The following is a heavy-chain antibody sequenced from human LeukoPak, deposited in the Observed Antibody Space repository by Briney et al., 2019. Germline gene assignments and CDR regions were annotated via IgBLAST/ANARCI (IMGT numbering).Heavy chain of an antibody. Sequence: SETLSLTCAVSGYSLSSGYYWGWIRQPPGKGLEWIGSIYHSGSTYYNPSLKSRVTISVDTSKNQFSLKLSSVTAADTAVYYCARRIAARHFDYWGQGTLVTVSS. CDR3: ARRIAARHFDY. CDR1: GYSLSSGYY. V-gene: IGHV4-38-2*01. J-gene: IGHJ4*02. D-gene: IGHD6-6*01. CDR2: IYHSGST.